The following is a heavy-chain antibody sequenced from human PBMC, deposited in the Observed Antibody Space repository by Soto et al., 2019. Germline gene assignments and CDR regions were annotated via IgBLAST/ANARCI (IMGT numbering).Heavy chain of an antibody. Sequence: QVQLVQSGAQVKKPGASVKVSCKASGYTFTSYGISWVRQAPGQGLEWMGWISAYNGKTNYAQKLQGRVTKNTDKSTNTAYMELSSLRSDETAVYYCARDLNLGAVDYWGQGTLVTVSS. D-gene: IGHD3-16*01. CDR2: ISAYNGKT. CDR1: GYTFTSYG. CDR3: ARDLNLGAVDY. V-gene: IGHV1-18*01. J-gene: IGHJ4*02.